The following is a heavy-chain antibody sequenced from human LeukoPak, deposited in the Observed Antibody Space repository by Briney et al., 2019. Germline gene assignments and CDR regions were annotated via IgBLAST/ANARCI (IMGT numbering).Heavy chain of an antibody. D-gene: IGHD1-26*01. CDR1: GFTFSSYE. Sequence: GGSLRLSCAASGFTFSSYEMNWVRQAPGKGLEWVSYISSSGSTIYYADSVKGRFTISRDNARDSLYLQMNSLRADDTALYYCARAFVPTVGAYVYWGQGTLVTVSS. J-gene: IGHJ4*02. V-gene: IGHV3-48*03. CDR2: ISSSGSTI. CDR3: ARAFVPTVGAYVY.